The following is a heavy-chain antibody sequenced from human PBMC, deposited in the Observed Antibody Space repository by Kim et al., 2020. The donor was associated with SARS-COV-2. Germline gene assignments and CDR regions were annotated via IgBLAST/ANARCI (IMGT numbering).Heavy chain of an antibody. CDR3: ARGGDSSGYSTGSFNY. D-gene: IGHD3-22*01. CDR1: GGSISGYY. V-gene: IGHV4-4*07. CDR2: IYYSGSI. Sequence: SETLSLTCTVSGGSISGYYWSWIRQPAGKRLEWIGRIYYSGSINYNPSLQSRVTMSVDMSKNQFSLKLSSVTAADTAVYYCARGGDSSGYSTGSFNYWGQGTLVTVSS. J-gene: IGHJ4*02.